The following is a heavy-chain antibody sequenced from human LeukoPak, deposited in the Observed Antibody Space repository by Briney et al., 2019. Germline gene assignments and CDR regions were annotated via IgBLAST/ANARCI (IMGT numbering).Heavy chain of an antibody. CDR1: GYTFTNYA. CDR2: INPANGYT. D-gene: IGHD5-24*01. Sequence: ASVKVSCKTSGYTFTNYAMHWVRQAPGQTIEWLAWINPANGYTRYSQHFQDRVTVSSDTSADTAYMEMSSLRPEDKAIYSCAIRDGHTDHWGQGTLVTVSS. V-gene: IGHV1-3*03. CDR3: AIRDGHTDH. J-gene: IGHJ4*02.